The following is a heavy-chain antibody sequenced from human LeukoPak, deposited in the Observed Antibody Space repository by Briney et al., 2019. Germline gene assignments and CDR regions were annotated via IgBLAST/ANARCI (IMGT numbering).Heavy chain of an antibody. CDR1: GFTFSSYG. CDR3: AKDLEPVPLPRGMDV. D-gene: IGHD2-2*01. V-gene: IGHV3-30*18. J-gene: IGHJ6*02. CDR2: ISYDGSNK. Sequence: PGGSLRLSCAASGFTFSSYGMHWVRQAPGKGLEWVAVISYDGSNKYYADSVKGRFTISRDTSKNTLYLQMNSLRAEDTAVYYCAKDLEPVPLPRGMDVWGQGTTVTVSS.